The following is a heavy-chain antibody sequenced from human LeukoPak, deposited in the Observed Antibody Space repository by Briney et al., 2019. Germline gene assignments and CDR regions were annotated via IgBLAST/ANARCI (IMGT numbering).Heavy chain of an antibody. Sequence: PSETLSLTCTVSGGSISSGGYYWSWIRQHPGKGLEWIGYIYYSGSTYYNPSLKSRVTISVDTSKNQFSLKLSSVTAADTAVYYCARDDPAGTAFDYWGQGTLVTVSS. J-gene: IGHJ4*02. CDR3: ARDDPAGTAFDY. CDR1: GGSISSGGYY. V-gene: IGHV4-31*03. CDR2: IYYSGST. D-gene: IGHD6-19*01.